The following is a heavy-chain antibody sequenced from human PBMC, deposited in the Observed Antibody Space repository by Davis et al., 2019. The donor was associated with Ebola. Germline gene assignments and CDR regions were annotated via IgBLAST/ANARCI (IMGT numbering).Heavy chain of an antibody. CDR3: ARPVAARVADAFDI. CDR1: GYSFTSFW. D-gene: IGHD6-19*01. V-gene: IGHV5-51*01. CDR2: IYPGDSDT. J-gene: IGHJ3*02. Sequence: GESLKISCQGSGYSFTSFWIGWVRQMPGKGLEWMGIIYPGDSDTRYSPSFQGQVTISADKSISTAYLQWSSLKASDTAMYYCARPVAARVADAFDIWGQGTMVTVSS.